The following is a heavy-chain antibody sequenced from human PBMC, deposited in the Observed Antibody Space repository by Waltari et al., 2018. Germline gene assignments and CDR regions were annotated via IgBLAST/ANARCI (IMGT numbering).Heavy chain of an antibody. Sequence: QVQLVQSGAEVKKPGASVKVSCKASGYTFTGYYMHWVRQAPGQGLEWMGRIIPIFGTANYAQKFQGRVTITADKSTSTAYMELSSLRSEDTAVYYCARHYCGGDCYSSRYYGMDVWGQGTTVTVSS. CDR2: IIPIFGTA. D-gene: IGHD2-21*01. CDR1: GYTFTGYY. J-gene: IGHJ6*02. CDR3: ARHYCGGDCYSSRYYGMDV. V-gene: IGHV1-69*06.